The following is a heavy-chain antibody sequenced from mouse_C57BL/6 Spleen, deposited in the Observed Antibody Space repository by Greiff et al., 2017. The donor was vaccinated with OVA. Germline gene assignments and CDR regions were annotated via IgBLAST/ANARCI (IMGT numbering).Heavy chain of an antibody. CDR2: ILPGSGST. Sequence: VKLMESGAALMKPGASVKLSCKATGYTFTGYWIEWVKQRPGHGLEWIGEILPGSGSTNYNEKFKGKATFTADTSSNTAYMQLSSLTTEDSAIYYCAVGEYYYGSTYYLDYWGQGTTLTVSS. V-gene: IGHV1-9*01. CDR3: AVGEYYYGSTYYLDY. J-gene: IGHJ2*01. CDR1: GYTFTGYW. D-gene: IGHD1-1*01.